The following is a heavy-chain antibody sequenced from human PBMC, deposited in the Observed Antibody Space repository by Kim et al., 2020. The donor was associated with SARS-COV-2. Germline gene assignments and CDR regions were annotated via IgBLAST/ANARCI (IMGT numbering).Heavy chain of an antibody. V-gene: IGHV4-39*01. CDR1: GGSISSSSYY. CDR2: IYYSGST. Sequence: SETLSLTCTVSGGSISSSSYYWGWIRQPPGKGLEWIGSIYYSGSTYYNPSLKSRVTISVDTSKNQFSLKLSSVTAADTAVYYCARGRYPSYYFDYWGQGTLVTVSS. D-gene: IGHD1-1*01. J-gene: IGHJ4*02. CDR3: ARGRYPSYYFDY.